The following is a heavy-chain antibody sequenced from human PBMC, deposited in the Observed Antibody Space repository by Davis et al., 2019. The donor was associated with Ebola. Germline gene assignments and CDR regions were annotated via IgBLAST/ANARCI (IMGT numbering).Heavy chain of an antibody. CDR1: GGSTSNYY. D-gene: IGHD3-22*01. J-gene: IGHJ3*02. Sequence: SETLSLTCSVSGGSTSNYYWSWIRQAPGKGLEWIGHIHNRGGTNYNPSLKSRVTISVDKSKNQFSLKLSSVTAADTAVYYCARDLAYYYDSSGFDIWGQGTMVTVSS. CDR2: IHNRGGT. V-gene: IGHV4-59*12. CDR3: ARDLAYYYDSSGFDI.